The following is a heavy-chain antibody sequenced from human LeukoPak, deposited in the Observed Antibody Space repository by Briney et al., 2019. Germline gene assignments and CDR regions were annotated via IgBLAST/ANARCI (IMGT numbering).Heavy chain of an antibody. J-gene: IGHJ3*02. CDR3: ASGPGAFDI. Sequence: GSLSLSCAAPGFTFSSYSMNWVRKAPGKGLEWVSPISSSSSYIYYADSVKGRFTISRDNAKNSLYLQMNSLRAEDTAVYYCASGPGAFDIWGQGTMVTVSS. CDR2: ISSSSSYI. V-gene: IGHV3-21*01. CDR1: GFTFSSYS.